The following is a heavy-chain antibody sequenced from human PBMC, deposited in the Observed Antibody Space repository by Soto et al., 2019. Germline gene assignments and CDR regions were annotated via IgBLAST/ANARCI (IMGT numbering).Heavy chain of an antibody. CDR2: IYYSGST. CDR1: GGSISSYY. J-gene: IGHJ4*02. Sequence: QVQLQESGPGLVKPSETLSLTCTVSGGSISSYYWSWIRQPPGKGLEWIGYIYYSGSTNYNPSLKSRVTISVDTSKNQFSLKLSSVTAADTAVYYCARVGRYSSEGVLDYWGQGTLVTVSS. CDR3: ARVGRYSSEGVLDY. D-gene: IGHD6-25*01. V-gene: IGHV4-59*01.